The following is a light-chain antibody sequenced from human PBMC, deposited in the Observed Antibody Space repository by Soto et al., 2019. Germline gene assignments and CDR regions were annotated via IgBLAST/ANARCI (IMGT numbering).Light chain of an antibody. V-gene: IGKV2D-29*01. J-gene: IGKJ1*01. Sequence: DLVLTQTPLSLSVTPGQPASISCKSSQSLLHSDGKTYLCWYLQKAGQPPQVLIYEVSNRFSGVPERLSGSGSGTDFTLRISRVEAEDVGVYYCMQRIQLPWTFGQGTKVEVK. CDR1: QSLLHSDGKTY. CDR3: MQRIQLPWT. CDR2: EVS.